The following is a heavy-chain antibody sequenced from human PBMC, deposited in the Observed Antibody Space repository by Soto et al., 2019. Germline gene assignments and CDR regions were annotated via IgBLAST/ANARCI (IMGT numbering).Heavy chain of an antibody. J-gene: IGHJ4*02. Sequence: PSETLSLTCAVYGGSFSGYYWSWIRQPPGKGLEWIGEINHSGSTNYNPSLKSRVTISVDTSKNQFSLKLSSVTAADTAVYYCARAPMVRGPYDDWGQGTLVTSPQ. CDR3: ARAPMVRGPYDD. CDR2: INHSGST. V-gene: IGHV4-34*01. CDR1: GGSFSGYY. D-gene: IGHD3-10*01.